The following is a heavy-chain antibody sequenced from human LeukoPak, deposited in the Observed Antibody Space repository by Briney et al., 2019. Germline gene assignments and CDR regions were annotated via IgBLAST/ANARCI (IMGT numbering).Heavy chain of an antibody. CDR3: ARDYYYYDSSGYYVNCGFDP. Sequence: PGGSLRLSCAASGFTFSSYSMNWVRQAPGKGLEWVSSISSSSSYIYYADSVKGRFTISRDNAKNSLYLQMNSLRAEDTAVYYCARDYYYYDSSGYYVNCGFDPWGQGTLVTVSS. V-gene: IGHV3-21*01. J-gene: IGHJ5*02. CDR1: GFTFSSYS. D-gene: IGHD3-22*01. CDR2: ISSSSSYI.